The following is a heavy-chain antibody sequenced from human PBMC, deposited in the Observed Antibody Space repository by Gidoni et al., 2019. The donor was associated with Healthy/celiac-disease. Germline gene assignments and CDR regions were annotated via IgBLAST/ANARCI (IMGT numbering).Heavy chain of an antibody. D-gene: IGHD3-10*01. CDR3: ARQDGSGSYVTYYYYGMDV. CDR2: IYYSGST. V-gene: IGHV4-39*01. Sequence: QLQLQESGPGLVKPSETLSLTCIVSGGSISSSSYYWGWIRQPPGKGLEWIGSIYYSGSTYYNPSLKSRVTISVDTSKNQFSLKLSSVTAADTAVYYCARQDGSGSYVTYYYYGMDVWGQGTTVTVSS. J-gene: IGHJ6*02. CDR1: GGSISSSSYY.